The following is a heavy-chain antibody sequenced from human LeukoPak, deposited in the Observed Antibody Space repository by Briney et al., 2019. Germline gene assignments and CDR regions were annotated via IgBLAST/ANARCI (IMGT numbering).Heavy chain of an antibody. J-gene: IGHJ4*02. V-gene: IGHV4-39*02. CDR1: GGSISSSSYY. CDR3: AREGDIVGATSPDY. D-gene: IGHD1-26*01. CDR2: IYYSGST. Sequence: PSETLSLTCTVSGGSISSSSYYWGWIRQPPGKGLEWIGSIYYSGSTYYNPSLKSRVTISVDTPKNQFSLKLSSVTAADTAVYYCAREGDIVGATSPDYWGQGTLVTVSS.